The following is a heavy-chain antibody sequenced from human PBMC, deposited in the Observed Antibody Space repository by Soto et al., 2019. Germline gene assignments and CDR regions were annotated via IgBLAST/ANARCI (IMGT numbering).Heavy chain of an antibody. CDR2: INSDGSST. J-gene: IGHJ5*02. V-gene: IGHV3-74*01. CDR1: GFTFSSYW. D-gene: IGHD1-1*01. CDR3: AREGRGYSNWFDP. Sequence: GGSLRLSCAAPGFTFSSYWMHWVRQAPGKGLVWVSRINSDGSSTSYADSVKGRFTISRDNAKNTLYLQMNSLRAEDTAVYYCAREGRGYSNWFDPWGQGTLVTISS.